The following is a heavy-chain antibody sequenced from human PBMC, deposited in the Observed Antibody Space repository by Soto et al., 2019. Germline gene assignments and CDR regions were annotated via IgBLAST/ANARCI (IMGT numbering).Heavy chain of an antibody. J-gene: IGHJ3*02. CDR3: ARDFLVNKYYYDSSGSPGAFDI. CDR1: GYTFTSYG. D-gene: IGHD3-22*01. CDR2: ISAYNGNT. Sequence: GASVKVSCKASGYTFTSYGISWVRQAPGQGLEWMGWISAYNGNTNYAQKLQGRVTMTTDTSTSTAYMELRSLRSDDTAVYYCARDFLVNKYYYDSSGSPGAFDIWGQGTMVTVSS. V-gene: IGHV1-18*01.